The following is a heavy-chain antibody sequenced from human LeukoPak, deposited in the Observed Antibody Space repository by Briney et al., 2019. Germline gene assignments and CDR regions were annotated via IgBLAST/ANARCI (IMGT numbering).Heavy chain of an antibody. V-gene: IGHV1-2*02. CDR3: ARQVVPAATVTDY. CDR1: GYTFTGYY. CDR2: INPNSGGT. Sequence: GASVKVSCKASGYTFTGYYMHWVRQAPGQGLEWMGWINPNSGGTNYAQKFQGRVTMTRDTSISTAYMELSRLRSDDTAVYYCARQVVPAATVTDYWGQGTLVTVSS. J-gene: IGHJ4*02. D-gene: IGHD2-2*01.